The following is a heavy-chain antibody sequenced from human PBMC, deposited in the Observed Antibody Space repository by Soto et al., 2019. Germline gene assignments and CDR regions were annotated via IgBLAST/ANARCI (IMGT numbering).Heavy chain of an antibody. CDR2: ISYDGSNK. V-gene: IGHV3-30*03. D-gene: IGHD4-4*01. Sequence: QVQLVESGGGVVQPGRSLRLSCAASGFTFSSYGMHWVRQAPGKGLEWVAVISYDGSNKYYADSVKGRFTISRDNSKNTLYLQMNSLRAVDTAVYYCGFSNYEFPYYYYGMDVLGQGTTVTVSS. J-gene: IGHJ6*02. CDR1: GFTFSSYG. CDR3: GFSNYEFPYYYYGMDV.